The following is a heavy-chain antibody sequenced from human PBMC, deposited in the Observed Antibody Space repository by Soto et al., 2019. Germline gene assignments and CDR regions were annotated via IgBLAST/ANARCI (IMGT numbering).Heavy chain of an antibody. CDR1: GFTFDDYG. CDR3: ARVGESSGYTDAVDI. V-gene: IGHV3-20*04. CDR2: INWNGGST. J-gene: IGHJ3*02. D-gene: IGHD3-22*01. Sequence: PGGSLRLSCAASGFTFDDYGMNWVRQVPGKGLEWVNGINWNGGSTGYADSVKGRFTISRDNAKNSLYLQMNSLRVEDTSLYYCARVGESSGYTDAVDIWGQGTMVTVSS.